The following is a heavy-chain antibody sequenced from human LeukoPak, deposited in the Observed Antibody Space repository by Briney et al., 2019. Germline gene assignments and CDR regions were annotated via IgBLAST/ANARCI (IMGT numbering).Heavy chain of an antibody. CDR3: ARGFMVRGVRGLTSDAFDI. Sequence: ASVKVSCKASGYTFTGYHMHWVRQAPGQGLEWMGWINPNTGDTNYAQKFQGRVTMTRDTSISAAYMELSSLRSEDTAVYYCARGFMVRGVRGLTSDAFDIWGQGTMVTVSS. J-gene: IGHJ3*02. CDR1: GYTFTGYH. V-gene: IGHV1-2*02. D-gene: IGHD3-10*01. CDR2: INPNTGDT.